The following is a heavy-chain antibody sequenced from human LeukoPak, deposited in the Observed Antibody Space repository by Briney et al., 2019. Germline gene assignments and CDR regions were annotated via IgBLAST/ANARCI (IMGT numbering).Heavy chain of an antibody. V-gene: IGHV4/OR15-8*02. CDR1: GGSIRSTNW. J-gene: IGHJ4*02. Sequence: SETPSLTCGDSGGSIRSTNWWSWVRQPPGQGLEWIGEFSLSGQTNFNPSLNGRVTMSLDEFRNQLSLKLTSVTAADTAIYHCSRESGAFCPFGYWGQGTLVIVPP. CDR2: FSLSGQT. D-gene: IGHD1-26*01. CDR3: SRESGAFCPFGY.